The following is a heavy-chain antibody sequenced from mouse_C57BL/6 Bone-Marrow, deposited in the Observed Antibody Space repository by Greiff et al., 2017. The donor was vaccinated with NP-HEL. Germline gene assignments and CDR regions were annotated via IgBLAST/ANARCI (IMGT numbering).Heavy chain of an antibody. CDR3: ARVRARDIDY. D-gene: IGHD3-3*01. J-gene: IGHJ2*01. V-gene: IGHV5-16*01. CDR1: GFTFSDYY. Sequence: EVNVVESEGGLVQPGSSMKLSCTASGFTFSDYYMAWVRQVPEKGLEWVANINYDGSSTYYLDSLKSRFIISRDNAKNILYLQMSSLKSEDTATDYCARVRARDIDYWGQGTTLTVSS. CDR2: INYDGSST.